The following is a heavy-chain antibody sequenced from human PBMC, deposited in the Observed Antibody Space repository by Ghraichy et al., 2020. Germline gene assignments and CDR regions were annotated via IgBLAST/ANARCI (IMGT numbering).Heavy chain of an antibody. Sequence: GGSLRLSCAASGFTVSSNYMSWVRQAPGKGLEWVSVIYSGGSTYYADSVKGRFTISRDNSKNTLYLQMNSLRAEDTAVYYCARGLDYYDSSGYYSYYGMDVWGQGTTVTVSS. D-gene: IGHD3-22*01. CDR2: IYSGGST. V-gene: IGHV3-66*02. CDR3: ARGLDYYDSSGYYSYYGMDV. CDR1: GFTVSSNY. J-gene: IGHJ6*02.